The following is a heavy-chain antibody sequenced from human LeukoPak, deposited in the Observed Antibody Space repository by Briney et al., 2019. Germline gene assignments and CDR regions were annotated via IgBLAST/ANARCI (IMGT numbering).Heavy chain of an antibody. CDR3: ARKIGSSSAEDY. D-gene: IGHD6-6*01. Sequence: VASVKVSCKASGYTFTGYYMHWVRQAPGQGLEWMGWINPNSGGTNYAQKFQGRVTMTRDTSISTAYMELSRLRSDDTAVYYCARKIGSSSAEDYWGQGTLVTVSS. CDR2: INPNSGGT. J-gene: IGHJ4*02. V-gene: IGHV1-2*02. CDR1: GYTFTGYY.